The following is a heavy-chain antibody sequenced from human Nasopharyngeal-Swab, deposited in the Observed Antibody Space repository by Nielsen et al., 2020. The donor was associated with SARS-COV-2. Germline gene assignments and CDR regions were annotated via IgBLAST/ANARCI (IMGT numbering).Heavy chain of an antibody. J-gene: IGHJ3*02. CDR2: IYYSGST. CDR3: ARASITMIVVVDAFDI. D-gene: IGHD3-22*01. V-gene: IGHV4-31*02. Sequence: PGKGLEWIGYIYYSGSTYYNPSLKSRVTISVDTSKNQFSLKLSSVTAADTAVCYCARASITMIVVVDAFDIWGQGTMVTVSS.